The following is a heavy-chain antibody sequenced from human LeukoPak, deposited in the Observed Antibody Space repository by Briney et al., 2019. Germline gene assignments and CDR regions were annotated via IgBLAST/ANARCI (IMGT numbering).Heavy chain of an antibody. CDR3: ARIAGKGWFDP. V-gene: IGHV3-21*01. Sequence: GGSLRLSCAASGLTFSSHGMSWVRQAPGKGLEWVSGVSGSGGNTYYADSVKGRFTISRDNAKNSLYLQMNSLRAEDTAVYYCARIAGKGWFDPWGQGTLVTVSS. D-gene: IGHD6-13*01. CDR2: VSGSGGNT. J-gene: IGHJ5*02. CDR1: GLTFSSHG.